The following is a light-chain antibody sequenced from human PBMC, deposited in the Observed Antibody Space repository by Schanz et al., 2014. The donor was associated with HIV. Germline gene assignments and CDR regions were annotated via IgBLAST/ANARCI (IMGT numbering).Light chain of an antibody. J-gene: IGKJ1*01. Sequence: EIVLTQSPGTLSLSPGERASLSCRASQNVRSSSLAWYQQKPGQAPRLLFYGASNRAAGIPDRFSGGESGTDFTLTISRVEPEDYAVYYCQQYGSPPWTFGQGTKVEV. CDR1: QNVRSSS. CDR2: GAS. V-gene: IGKV3-20*01. CDR3: QQYGSPPWT.